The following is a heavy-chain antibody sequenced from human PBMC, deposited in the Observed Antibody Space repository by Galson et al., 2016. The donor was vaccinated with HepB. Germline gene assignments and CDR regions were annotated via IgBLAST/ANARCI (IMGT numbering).Heavy chain of an antibody. Sequence: SLRLSCAASGFTFSSYAMSWVRQAPGKGLEWVSSITGSGGSTYYADSVKGRFTISRDNSQNTLYLQMNSLRAEDTAVYFCAKDIFAFFEYCNGARCYSGSVWGQGTLVTVSS. CDR2: ITGSGGST. D-gene: IGHD2-15*01. CDR1: GFTFSSYA. V-gene: IGHV3-23*01. J-gene: IGHJ4*02. CDR3: AKDIFAFFEYCNGARCYSGSV.